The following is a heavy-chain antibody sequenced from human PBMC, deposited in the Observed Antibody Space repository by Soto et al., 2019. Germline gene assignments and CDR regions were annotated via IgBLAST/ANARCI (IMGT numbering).Heavy chain of an antibody. CDR1: GFSLNTNGMN. V-gene: IGHV2-5*02. J-gene: IGHJ4*02. D-gene: IGHD3-16*01. CDR2: IYWDDDK. Sequence: SGPTLVNPTQTLTLTCTFSGFSLNTNGMNVGWIRQPPGKALEWLALIYWDDDKRYRPSLKSSLTITKDTSKNQVVLTMTNMDTVDTATYYCAGGRGWGLGLAYWGQGILVTVSS. CDR3: AGGRGWGLGLAY.